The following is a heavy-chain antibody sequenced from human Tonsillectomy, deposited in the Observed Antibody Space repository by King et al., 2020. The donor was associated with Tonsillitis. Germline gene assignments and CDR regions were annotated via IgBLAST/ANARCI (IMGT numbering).Heavy chain of an antibody. V-gene: IGHV5-51*01. D-gene: IGHD2-15*01. Sequence: VQLVESGAEVKKPGESLKISCKGSGYSFSSYWIGWVRQMPGKGLEWMGIIYPGDSDTRYSPSFQGQVTISADKSISTAYLQWSSLKASDTAMYYCARPQYWSSVSCYAGNWFDPWGQGTLVTVSS. CDR3: ARPQYWSSVSCYAGNWFDP. J-gene: IGHJ5*02. CDR1: GYSFSSYW. CDR2: IYPGDSDT.